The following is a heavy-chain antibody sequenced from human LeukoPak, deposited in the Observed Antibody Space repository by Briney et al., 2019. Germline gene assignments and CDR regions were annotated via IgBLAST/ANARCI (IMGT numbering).Heavy chain of an antibody. CDR3: AKDVRGTYAPDY. CDR1: GFTFSRHW. CDR2: ISGSDSA. V-gene: IGHV3-23*01. J-gene: IGHJ4*02. Sequence: GGSLRLSCAASGFTFSRHWISWVRQTPGKGLEWVSAISGSDSAYYADSVKGRFTISRDSSKNTLNLQMNSLRAEDTAVYYCAKDVRGTYAPDYWGQGTLVTVSS. D-gene: IGHD2-2*01.